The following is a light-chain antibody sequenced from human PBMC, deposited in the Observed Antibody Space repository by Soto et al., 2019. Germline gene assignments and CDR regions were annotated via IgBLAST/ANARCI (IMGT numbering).Light chain of an antibody. CDR1: SSXXGAGYD. V-gene: IGLV1-40*01. CDR2: GNS. Sequence: QAVVTQPPSVSGAPGQRVTISCXGSSSXXGAGYDVHWYQQLPGTAPKLLIYGNSNRPSGVPDRFSGSKSGTSASLAITGLQAEDEADYYCQSYDSSLSGYVVFGGGTKLTVL. CDR3: QSYDSSLSGYVV. J-gene: IGLJ2*01.